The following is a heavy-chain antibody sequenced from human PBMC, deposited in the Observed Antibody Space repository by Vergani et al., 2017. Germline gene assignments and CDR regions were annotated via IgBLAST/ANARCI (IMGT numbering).Heavy chain of an antibody. V-gene: IGHV3-30*02. CDR3: AKMGAVVVTEVAYYFDY. D-gene: IGHD2-21*02. CDR1: GFSFRSNG. CDR2: IRYDGGKT. Sequence: QVQLVESGGGVVQPGGSLRLACAASGFSFRSNGMHWVRQAQGKGLEWVAFIRYDGGKTYYGDSVKGRFTISRDNSKNTLFLQMNRLRAEDTAVYYCAKMGAVVVTEVAYYFDYWGQGTLVTVSS. J-gene: IGHJ4*02.